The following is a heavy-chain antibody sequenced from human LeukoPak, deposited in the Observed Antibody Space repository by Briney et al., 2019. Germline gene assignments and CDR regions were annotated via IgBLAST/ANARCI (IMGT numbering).Heavy chain of an antibody. CDR1: GFTFSTYA. V-gene: IGHV3-23*01. CDR3: AKPHLIFTMVRGVVFDY. CDR2: ISGGGGST. J-gene: IGHJ4*02. D-gene: IGHD3-10*01. Sequence: GGSLRLSCAASGFTFSTYAMSWVRQAPGKGLEWVSAISGGGGSTYYADSVKGRFTISRDNSKNTLYLQMNSLRAEDTAVYYCAKPHLIFTMVRGVVFDYWGQGTLVTVSS.